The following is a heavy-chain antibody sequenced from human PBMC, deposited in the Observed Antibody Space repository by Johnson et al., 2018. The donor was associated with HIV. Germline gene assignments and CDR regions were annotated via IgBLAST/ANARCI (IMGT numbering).Heavy chain of an antibody. J-gene: IGHJ3*02. CDR3: AKEKLELRTGDAFDI. Sequence: VQLVEPGGGVLQPGGSLRLSCAASGFTFSSFAMSWVRQAPGKGLEWVSAISGSGHSTYYADSVKGRFTISRDSSKNTLYLQMNSLRADDTAVYYCAKEKLELRTGDAFDIWGQGTMVTVSS. V-gene: IGHV3-23*04. D-gene: IGHD1-7*01. CDR1: GFTFSSFA. CDR2: ISGSGHST.